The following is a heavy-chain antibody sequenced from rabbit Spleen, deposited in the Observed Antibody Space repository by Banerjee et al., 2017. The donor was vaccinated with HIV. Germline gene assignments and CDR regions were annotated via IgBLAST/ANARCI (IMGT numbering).Heavy chain of an antibody. V-gene: IGHV1S45*01. CDR2: IDGGVSVST. Sequence: QEQLEESGGDLVKPGASLTLTCTASGFSFSSSDYMCWVRQAPGKGLEWIACIDGGVSVSTYYPTWAKGRFTISKSSSTTVTLQMTSLTAADTATHFCARDVVGRAGVTYGYGTGFVLWGPGTLVTVS. J-gene: IGHJ6*01. D-gene: IGHD6-1*01. CDR3: ARDVVGRAGVTYGYGTGFVL. CDR1: GFSFSSSDY.